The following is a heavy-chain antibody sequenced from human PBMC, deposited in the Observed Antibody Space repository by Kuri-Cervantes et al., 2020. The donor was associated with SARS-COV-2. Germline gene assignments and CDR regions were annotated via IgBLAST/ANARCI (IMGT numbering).Heavy chain of an antibody. CDR2: IYYSGST. Sequence: GSLRPSCTVSGGSISNSSYYWGWIRQPPGKGLEWIGTIYYSGSTDSDPSLKSRVTISVDTSRNEFSLKLTSVTDADTAIYYCASLLGFCTNAACYRYFDYWGQGTLVTVSS. CDR3: ASLLGFCTNAACYRYFDY. D-gene: IGHD2-8*01. CDR1: GGSISNSSYY. V-gene: IGHV4-39*01. J-gene: IGHJ4*03.